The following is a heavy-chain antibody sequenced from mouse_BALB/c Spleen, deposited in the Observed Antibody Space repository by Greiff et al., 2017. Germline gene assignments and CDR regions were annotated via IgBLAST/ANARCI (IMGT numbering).Heavy chain of an antibody. CDR1: GFTFTDYY. V-gene: IGHV7-3*02. J-gene: IGHJ2*01. CDR3: ARIGSSYFDD. CDR2: IRNKANGYTT. D-gene: IGHD1-1*01. Sequence: EVQLVESGGGLVQPGGSLRLSCATSGFTFTDYYMSWVRQPPGKALEWLGFIRNKANGYTTEYSASVKGRFTISRDNSQSILYLQMNTLRAEDSATYYCARIGSSYFDDWGQGTTLTVSS.